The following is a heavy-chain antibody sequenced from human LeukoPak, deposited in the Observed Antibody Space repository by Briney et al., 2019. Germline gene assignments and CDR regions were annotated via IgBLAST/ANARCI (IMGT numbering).Heavy chain of an antibody. V-gene: IGHV3-30*02. CDR3: ARAGGVLWFGEPPIHPYDAFDI. D-gene: IGHD3-10*01. J-gene: IGHJ3*02. CDR2: IRYDGSNK. CDR1: GFTFSSYG. Sequence: PGGSLRLSCAASGFTFSSYGMHWVRQAPSKGLEWVAFIRYDGSNKYYADSVKGRFTISRDNSKNTLYLQMNSLRAEDTAVYCCARAGGVLWFGEPPIHPYDAFDIWGQGTMVTVSS.